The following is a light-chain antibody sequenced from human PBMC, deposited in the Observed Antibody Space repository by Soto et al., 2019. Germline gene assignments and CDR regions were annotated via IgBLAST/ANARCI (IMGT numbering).Light chain of an antibody. CDR2: YDS. J-gene: IGLJ2*01. CDR3: QVRDSSSDHVV. Sequence: SYELTQPPSVSVAPGQTARITCGGNNIGSKSVHWYQQKPGQAPVLVIYYDSERPSGIPERFSGYNSGNTATLAISRVEAGDEADYYCQVRDSSSDHVVFGGGTKLTVL. V-gene: IGLV3-21*04. CDR1: NIGSKS.